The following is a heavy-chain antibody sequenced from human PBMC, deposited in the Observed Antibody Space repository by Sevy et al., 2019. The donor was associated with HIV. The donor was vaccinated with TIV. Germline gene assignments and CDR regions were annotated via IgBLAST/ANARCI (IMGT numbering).Heavy chain of an antibody. Sequence: GGSLRLSCVASGFSFTFYAMSWVRQAPGKGLEWVSAISTRGTDIHYADSVKGRFTISRDISNNTVYLEMNTLRGEDTALYYCARTVWKFDYDRGDYYDYYMDVWGKGTTVTVSS. CDR2: ISTRGTDI. J-gene: IGHJ6*03. D-gene: IGHD3-16*01. V-gene: IGHV3-23*01. CDR3: ARTVWKFDYDRGDYYDYYMDV. CDR1: GFSFTFYA.